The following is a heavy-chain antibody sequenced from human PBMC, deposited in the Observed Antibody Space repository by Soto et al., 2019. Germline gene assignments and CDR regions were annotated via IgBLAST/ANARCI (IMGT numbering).Heavy chain of an antibody. Sequence: SETLSLTCTVSGGYISSYYWGWIRQPPGKGLEWIGYIYYSGSTNYNPSLKSRVTISVDTSKNQFSLKLSSVTAADTAVYCCARRWGPTFDFWGQGTLVTVSS. D-gene: IGHD1-26*01. CDR1: GGYISSYY. CDR2: IYYSGST. V-gene: IGHV4-59*01. CDR3: ARRWGPTFDF. J-gene: IGHJ4*02.